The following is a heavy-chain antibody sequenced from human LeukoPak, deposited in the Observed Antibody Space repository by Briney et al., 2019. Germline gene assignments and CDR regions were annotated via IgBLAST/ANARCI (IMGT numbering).Heavy chain of an antibody. CDR1: GFTFSSFA. V-gene: IGHV3-23*01. CDR2: ISGSGGST. D-gene: IGHD4-17*01. CDR3: ARVYGDYPYYFDY. Sequence: PGGSLRLSCAASGFTFSSFAMSWVRQAPGKGLEWVSAISGSGGSTYYADSVKGRFTISRDNSKNTLYLQMNSLRAEDTAVYYCARVYGDYPYYFDYWGQGTLVTVSS. J-gene: IGHJ4*02.